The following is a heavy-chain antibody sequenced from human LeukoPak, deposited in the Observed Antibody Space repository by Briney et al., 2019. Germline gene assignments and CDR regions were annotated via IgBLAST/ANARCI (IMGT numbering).Heavy chain of an antibody. V-gene: IGHV4-61*02. CDR3: ARERTDTSMDY. Sequence: SEPLSLTCTVSGGHLRSGSYYWPWIRPPAGKGLEWIARIYTSGSTNHNPAHKSRVTISLDTSKNQFSLKLISVTAADTAVYCCARERTDTSMDYWGQGTLVTVSS. J-gene: IGHJ4*02. D-gene: IGHD5-18*01. CDR1: GGHLRSGSYY. CDR2: IYTSGST.